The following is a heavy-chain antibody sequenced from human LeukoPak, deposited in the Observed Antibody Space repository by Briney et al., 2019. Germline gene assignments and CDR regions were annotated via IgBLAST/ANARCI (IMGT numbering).Heavy chain of an antibody. D-gene: IGHD6-13*01. V-gene: IGHV1-69*04. J-gene: IGHJ4*02. CDR3: ARESLSGGIAAADPFDY. CDR1: GGTFNRHA. CDR2: IIPILNIA. Sequence: SVKVSCKASGGTFNRHAFSWVRQAPGQGLEWMGRIIPILNIANSAQEFQDRVTITADKSTSTAYMELSSLRSEDTAVYYCARESLSGGIAAADPFDYWGQGTLVTVSS.